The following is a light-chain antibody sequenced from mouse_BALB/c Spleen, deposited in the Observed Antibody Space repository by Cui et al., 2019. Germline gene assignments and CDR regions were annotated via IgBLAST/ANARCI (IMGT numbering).Light chain of an antibody. V-gene: IGKV8-30*01. CDR3: HQYYNYPFT. Sequence: DIVMSQSPSSLVVSVGEKITMSCKSSQSLLYSNNQKNHLAWYQQQPGQSPKLLIYWASTRESGVPDRFTGSGSGTDFTLTISSVKAEDLAIYYCHQYYNYPFTFGAGTKLELK. CDR2: WAS. J-gene: IGKJ5*01. CDR1: QSLLYSNNQKNH.